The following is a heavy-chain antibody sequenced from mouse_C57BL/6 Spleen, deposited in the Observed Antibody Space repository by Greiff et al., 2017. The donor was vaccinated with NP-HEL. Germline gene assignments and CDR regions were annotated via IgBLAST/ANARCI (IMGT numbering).Heavy chain of an antibody. J-gene: IGHJ2*01. V-gene: IGHV3-6*01. D-gene: IGHD1-1*01. Sequence: EVHLVESGPGLVKPSQSLSLTCSVTGYSITSGYYWNWIRQFPGNKLEWMGYISYDGSNNYNPSLKNRISITRDTSKNQFFLKLNSVTTEDTATYYCARITTYYFDYWGQGTTLTVSS. CDR2: ISYDGSN. CDR3: ARITTYYFDY. CDR1: GYSITSGYY.